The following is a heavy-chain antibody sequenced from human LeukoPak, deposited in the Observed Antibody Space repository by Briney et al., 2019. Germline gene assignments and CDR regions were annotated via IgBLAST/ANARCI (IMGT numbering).Heavy chain of an antibody. CDR2: INHSGST. Sequence: SETLSLTCAVYGGSFSGYYWSWIRQPPGKGLEWIGEINHSGSTNYNPSLKSRVTISVDTSKNQFSLKLSSVTAADTAVYYCARRGGTVKYGYWGQGTLVTVSS. CDR1: GGSFSGYY. V-gene: IGHV4-34*01. D-gene: IGHD4-17*01. J-gene: IGHJ4*02. CDR3: ARRGGTVKYGY.